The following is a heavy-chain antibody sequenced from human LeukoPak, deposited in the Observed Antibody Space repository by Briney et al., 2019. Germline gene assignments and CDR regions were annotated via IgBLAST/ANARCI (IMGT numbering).Heavy chain of an antibody. D-gene: IGHD3-9*01. Sequence: ASVKVSCKASGYTFTGYYMHWVRQAPGQGREWMGWINPNSGGTNYAQKFQGRVTMTRDTSISTAYMELSRLRSDDTAVYYCARDAGGVLRYFDWLSRYYFDYWGQGTLVTVSS. J-gene: IGHJ4*02. CDR1: GYTFTGYY. CDR2: INPNSGGT. V-gene: IGHV1-2*02. CDR3: ARDAGGVLRYFDWLSRYYFDY.